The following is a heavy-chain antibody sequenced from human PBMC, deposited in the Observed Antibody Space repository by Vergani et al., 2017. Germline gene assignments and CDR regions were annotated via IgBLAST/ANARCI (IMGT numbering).Heavy chain of an antibody. CDR1: GFTFSSYA. J-gene: IGHJ4*02. CDR3: ARDKQWLVRGFDY. CDR2: ISYDGSNK. D-gene: IGHD6-19*01. Sequence: QVQLVESGGGVVQPGRSLRLSCAASGFTFSSYAMHWVRQAPGKGLECVAVISYDGSNKYYADSVKGRFTISRDNSKNTLYLQMNSLRAEDTAVYYCARDKQWLVRGFDYWGQGTLVTVSS. V-gene: IGHV3-30*04.